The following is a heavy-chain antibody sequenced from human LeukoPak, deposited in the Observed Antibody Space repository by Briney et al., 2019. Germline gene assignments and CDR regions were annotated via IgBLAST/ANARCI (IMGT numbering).Heavy chain of an antibody. CDR3: ARDRMRYYDFWSGYWANWFDP. CDR2: ISAYNGNT. CDR1: GYTFTSYG. V-gene: IGHV1-18*01. J-gene: IGHJ5*02. Sequence: ASVKVSCKASGYTFTSYGISWVRQAPGQGLEWMGWISAYNGNTNYAQKLQGRVTMTTDTSTSTAYMELRSLRSDDTAVYYCARDRMRYYDFWSGYWANWFDPWGQGTLVTVSS. D-gene: IGHD3-3*01.